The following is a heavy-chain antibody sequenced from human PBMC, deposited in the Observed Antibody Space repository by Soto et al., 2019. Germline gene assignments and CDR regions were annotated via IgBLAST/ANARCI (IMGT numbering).Heavy chain of an antibody. CDR1: GDTVSTNTAA. V-gene: IGHV6-1*01. CDR3: ARDWGYDPDPTYFYGMDV. Sequence: SQTLSLTCPISGDTVSTNTAAWNWIRQSPSRGLEWLGRIYYKSRWNNDYSESLKSRIAIIPDTSGNQFSLQLNSVIPEDTAVYCCARDWGYDPDPTYFYGMDVWGQGTKVTVS. D-gene: IGHD5-12*01. J-gene: IGHJ6*02. CDR2: IYYKSRWNN.